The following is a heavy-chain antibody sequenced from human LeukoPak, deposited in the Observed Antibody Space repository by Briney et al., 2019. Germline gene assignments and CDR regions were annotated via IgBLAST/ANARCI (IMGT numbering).Heavy chain of an antibody. V-gene: IGHV4-31*03. D-gene: IGHD5-24*01. J-gene: IGHJ5*02. Sequence: SETLSLTCTVSGGSISSGGYYWSWIRQYPGKGLEWIGYIYYSGSTYYNPSLKSRVTISVDRSKNQFSLKLSSVTAADTAVYYCARVWDGYNRECWFDPWGQGTLVTVSS. CDR1: GGSISSGGYY. CDR2: IYYSGST. CDR3: ARVWDGYNRECWFDP.